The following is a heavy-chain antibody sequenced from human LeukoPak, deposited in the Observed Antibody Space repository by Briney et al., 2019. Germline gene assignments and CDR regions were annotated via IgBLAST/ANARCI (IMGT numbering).Heavy chain of an antibody. CDR1: GGTFSSYA. CDR3: ARVYGDYGDY. J-gene: IGHJ4*02. D-gene: IGHD4-17*01. Sequence: GASVKVSCKASGGTFSSYAISWVRQAPGQGLEWMGGIIPIFGTANYAQKLQGRVTMTTDTSTSTAYMELRSLRSDDTAVYYCARVYGDYGDYWGQGTLVTVSS. V-gene: IGHV1-69*05. CDR2: IIPIFGTA.